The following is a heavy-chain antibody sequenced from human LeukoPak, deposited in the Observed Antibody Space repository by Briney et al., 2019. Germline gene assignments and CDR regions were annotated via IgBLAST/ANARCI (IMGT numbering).Heavy chain of an antibody. J-gene: IGHJ4*02. CDR2: ISGSGGST. Sequence: PGGSLRLSCAASGFTLSSYAMSWVRQAPGKGLEWVSAISGSGGSTYYADSVKGRFTISRDDSKNTLYLQMNSLRAEDTAVYYCAKGVGSYSLYFDYWGQGTLVTVSS. V-gene: IGHV3-23*01. CDR1: GFTLSSYA. CDR3: AKGVGSYSLYFDY. D-gene: IGHD1-26*01.